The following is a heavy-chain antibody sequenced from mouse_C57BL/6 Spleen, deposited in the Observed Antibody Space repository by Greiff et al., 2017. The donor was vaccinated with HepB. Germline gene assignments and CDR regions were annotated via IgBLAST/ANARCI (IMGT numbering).Heavy chain of an antibody. CDR2: IRLKSDNYAT. D-gene: IGHD2-4*01. CDR1: GFTFSNYW. CDR3: TVYDYDWFAY. Sequence: VQLKESGGGLVQPGGSMKLSCVASGFTFSNYWMNWVRQSPEKGLEWVAQIRLKSDNYATHYAESVKGRFTISGDDSKSSVYLQMNNLRAEDTGIYYCTVYDYDWFAYWGQRTLVTVSA. V-gene: IGHV6-3*01. J-gene: IGHJ3*01.